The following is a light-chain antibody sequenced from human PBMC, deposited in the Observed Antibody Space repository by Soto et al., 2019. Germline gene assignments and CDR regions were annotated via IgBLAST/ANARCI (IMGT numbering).Light chain of an antibody. CDR1: QRVGSNY. V-gene: IGKV3-20*01. CDR3: QQCGSSPWT. CDR2: RAS. J-gene: IGKJ1*01. Sequence: EIVLTQSPGTLSLSPGERATLSCRVSQRVGSNYLAWYQQKPGQAPRLVIYRASNRAADFPDRFSGSGSGTDFTLSISRLEPEDFAVYYCQQCGSSPWTFGQGTKVEIK.